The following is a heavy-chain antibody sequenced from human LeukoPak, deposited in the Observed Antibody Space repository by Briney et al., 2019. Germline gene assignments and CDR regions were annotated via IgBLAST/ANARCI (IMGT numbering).Heavy chain of an antibody. V-gene: IGHV3-7*01. CDR2: VKQDGSTK. CDR1: GFTFSSYW. D-gene: IGHD6-13*01. Sequence: GGSLRLSCAASGFTFSSYWMHWVRQAPGKGLEWVANVKQDGSTKYYMDSVKGRFTISRDNAKNSLYLQMNSLRAEDTAVYFCARSIGAAGSYWGQGTLVTVSS. CDR3: ARSIGAAGSY. J-gene: IGHJ4*02.